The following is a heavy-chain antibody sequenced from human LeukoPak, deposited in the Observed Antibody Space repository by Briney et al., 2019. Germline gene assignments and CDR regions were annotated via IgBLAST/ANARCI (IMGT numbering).Heavy chain of an antibody. Sequence: SVKVSCKASGGTFSSYAISWVRQAPGQGLEWMGGIIPIFGTANYAQKFQGRVTITTDESTGTAYMELSSLRSEDTAVYYCARGESSGRKDYYYMDVWGKGTTVTVSS. CDR1: GGTFSSYA. CDR3: ARGESSGRKDYYYMDV. CDR2: IIPIFGTA. V-gene: IGHV1-69*05. J-gene: IGHJ6*03. D-gene: IGHD6-25*01.